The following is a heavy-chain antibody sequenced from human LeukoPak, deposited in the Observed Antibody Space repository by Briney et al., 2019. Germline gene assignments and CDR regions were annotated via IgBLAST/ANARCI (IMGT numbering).Heavy chain of an antibody. CDR2: IYYSGST. CDR3: ARDRKAVAGMDV. V-gene: IGHV4-30-4*08. CDR1: GGSISSYY. Sequence: SETLSLTCTVSGGSISSYYWSWIRQPPGKGLEWIGYIYYSGSTYYNPSLKSRVTMSVDTSKNQFSLKLSSVTAADTAVYYCARDRKAVAGMDVWGKGTTVTVSS. D-gene: IGHD6-19*01. J-gene: IGHJ6*03.